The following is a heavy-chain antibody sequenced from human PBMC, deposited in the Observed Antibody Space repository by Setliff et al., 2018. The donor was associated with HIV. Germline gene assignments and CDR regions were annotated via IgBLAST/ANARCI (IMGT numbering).Heavy chain of an antibody. CDR1: GDSISSGIYY. D-gene: IGHD2-15*01. V-gene: IGHV4-61*02. J-gene: IGHJ4*02. Sequence: SETLSLTCTGSGDSISSGIYYWSWIRQPAGKGLEWIGRVNSRGYTEYNPSFKSRVTISVDTSKNQFSLKLSSVTAADTAVYYCARTLGYCSGGSCYLDYWGQGTLVTVSS. CDR3: ARTLGYCSGGSCYLDY. CDR2: VNSRGYT.